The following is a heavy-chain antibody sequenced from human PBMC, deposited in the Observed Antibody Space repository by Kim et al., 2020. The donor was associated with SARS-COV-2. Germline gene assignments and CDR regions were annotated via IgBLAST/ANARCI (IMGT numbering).Heavy chain of an antibody. CDR2: IYPGDSDI. CDR3: ARLIGTTLYY. CDR1: GYSFSNYW. D-gene: IGHD1-7*01. V-gene: IGHV5-51*01. J-gene: IGHJ4*02. Sequence: GESLKISCKGSGYSFSNYWNGWVRQMPGKGLEWMGIIYPGDSDIKYSPSFQGQVTISADKSISTAYVQWSSLKASDTAMYYCARLIGTTLYYWGQGTLVTVSS.